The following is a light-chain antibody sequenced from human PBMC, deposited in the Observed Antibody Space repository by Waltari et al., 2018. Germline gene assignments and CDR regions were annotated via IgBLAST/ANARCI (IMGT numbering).Light chain of an antibody. J-gene: IGLJ2*01. Sequence: QSALTQPASVSWSPGQSITISCTGTSDDVGAYNYVSWYQQHPGLAPKLSIYEVNNRPCRIARRFPGSKSGNTASLTISGLQADDESHYYCTSYRSSSTPVVFGGGTKLTVL. V-gene: IGLV2-14*01. CDR3: TSYRSSSTPVV. CDR1: SDDVGAYNY. CDR2: EVN.